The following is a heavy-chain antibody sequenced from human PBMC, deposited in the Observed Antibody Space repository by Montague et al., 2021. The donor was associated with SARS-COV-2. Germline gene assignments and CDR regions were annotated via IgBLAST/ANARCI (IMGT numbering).Heavy chain of an antibody. J-gene: IGHJ4*02. Sequence: SETLSLTCTVSGGSITSYYWSWIRQPPGKGLEYIGYIYYSGSTNYNPSLKSRVTMSVDTSKNQFSLKLSSVTAADTAVYYCARGDGHYYGSGTYPDYWGQGTLVTVSS. CDR1: GGSITSYY. CDR3: ARGDGHYYGSGTYPDY. V-gene: IGHV4-59*01. CDR2: IYYSGST. D-gene: IGHD3-10*01.